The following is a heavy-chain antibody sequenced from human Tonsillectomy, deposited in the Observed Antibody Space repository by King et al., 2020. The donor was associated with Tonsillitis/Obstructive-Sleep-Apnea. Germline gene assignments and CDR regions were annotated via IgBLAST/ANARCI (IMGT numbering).Heavy chain of an antibody. CDR2: INPSGGST. D-gene: IGHD3-16*01. CDR1: GYTFTSYY. V-gene: IGHV1-46*01. Sequence: QLVQSGAEVKKPGASVKVSCKASGYTFTSYYMHWVRQAPGQGLEWMGIINPSGGSTSYAQKFQGRVTKTRDTSTSTVYMELSSLRSEDTAVYYCARKGLRWGSQDYWGQGTLVTVSS. CDR3: ARKGLRWGSQDY. J-gene: IGHJ4*02.